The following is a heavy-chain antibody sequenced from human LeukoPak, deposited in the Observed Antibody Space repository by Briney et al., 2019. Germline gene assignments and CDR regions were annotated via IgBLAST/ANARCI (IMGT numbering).Heavy chain of an antibody. CDR1: GGTFSSYA. V-gene: IGHV1-69*04. CDR2: IIPILGIA. CDR3: ARAPLGYGDAFDI. Sequence: GASVKVSCKAFGGTFSSYAISWVRQAPGQGLEWMGRIIPILGIANYAQKFQGRVTITADKSTSTAYMELSSLRSEDTAVYYCARAPLGYGDAFDIWGQGTMVTVSS. D-gene: IGHD5-18*01. J-gene: IGHJ3*02.